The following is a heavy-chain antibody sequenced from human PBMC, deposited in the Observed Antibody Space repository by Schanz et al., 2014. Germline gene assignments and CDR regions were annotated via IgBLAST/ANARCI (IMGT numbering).Heavy chain of an antibody. CDR1: GFTFSYYN. V-gene: IGHV3-21*04. CDR3: ARDEGREGYNLAFDV. CDR2: ISNGGGYI. Sequence: EVQLVESGGGLVKPGGSLRLSCAASGFTFSYYNMNWVRQAPGKGLEWVSSISNGGGYIYYADSVKGRFTISRDNAKNSVYLQMHSLRAEDTAVYFCARDEGREGYNLAFDVWGQGTLVTVSS. J-gene: IGHJ3*01. D-gene: IGHD5-12*01.